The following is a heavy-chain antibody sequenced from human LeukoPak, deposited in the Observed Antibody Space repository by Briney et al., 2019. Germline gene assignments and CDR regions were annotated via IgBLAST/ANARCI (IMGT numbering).Heavy chain of an antibody. CDR3: AREDIVVVPAATRDFDY. CDR2: INPSGGST. J-gene: IGHJ4*02. Sequence: ASVKVSCKASGYTFTSYYMHWVRQAPGQGLEWMGIINPSGGSTSYAQKFQGRVTMTRDTSTSTVYMELSSLRSEDTAMYYCAREDIVVVPAATRDFDYWGQGTLVTVSS. CDR1: GYTFTSYY. D-gene: IGHD2-2*01. V-gene: IGHV1-46*01.